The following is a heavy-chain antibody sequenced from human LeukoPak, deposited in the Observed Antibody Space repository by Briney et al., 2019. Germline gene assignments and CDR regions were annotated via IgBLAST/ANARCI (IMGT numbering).Heavy chain of an antibody. CDR3: ARGPGGSSSSDFGY. D-gene: IGHD6-6*01. CDR1: GGSISSGSYY. J-gene: IGHJ4*02. Sequence: PSQTLSLTCTVSGGSISSGSYYWSWIRQPAGKGLEWIGRIYTSGSTNYNPSLKSRVTISVDTSMNQFSLKLSSVTAADTAVYYCARGPGGSSSSDFGYWGQGTLVTVSS. CDR2: IYTSGST. V-gene: IGHV4-61*02.